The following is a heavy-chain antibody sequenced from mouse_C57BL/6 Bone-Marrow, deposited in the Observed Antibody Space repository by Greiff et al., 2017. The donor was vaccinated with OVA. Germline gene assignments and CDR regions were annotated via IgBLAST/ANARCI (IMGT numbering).Heavy chain of an antibody. D-gene: IGHD1-1*01. J-gene: IGHJ2*01. CDR3: ARWAYGSVDY. CDR2: IYPGDGDT. Sequence: QVQLQQPGPELVKPGASVKISCKASGYAFSSSWMNWVKQRPGKGLEWIGRIYPGDGDTNYNGKFKGKATLTADKSSSTAYMQLSSLTSEDSAVYFCARWAYGSVDYWGQGTTLTVSS. CDR1: GYAFSSSW. V-gene: IGHV1-82*01.